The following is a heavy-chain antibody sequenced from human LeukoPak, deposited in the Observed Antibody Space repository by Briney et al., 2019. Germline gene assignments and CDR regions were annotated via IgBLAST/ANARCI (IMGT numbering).Heavy chain of an antibody. J-gene: IGHJ5*02. V-gene: IGHV4-34*01. Sequence: KPSETLSLTCAVYGGSFSVSYWSWIRQPPGKGRDWIGEINHSGSTNYNPSLKSRVTISVDTSKNQFSLKLSSVTAADTAVYYCARARRRSNWFDPWGQGTLVTVSS. CDR1: GGSFSVSY. D-gene: IGHD6-6*01. CDR3: ARARRRSNWFDP. CDR2: INHSGST.